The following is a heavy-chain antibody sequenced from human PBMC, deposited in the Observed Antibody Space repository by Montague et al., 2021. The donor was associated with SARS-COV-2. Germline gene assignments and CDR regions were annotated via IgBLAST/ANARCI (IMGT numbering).Heavy chain of an antibody. CDR3: ARSMIRGGLNWFDP. D-gene: IGHD3-10*01. Sequence: TLSLTCAVSGASISNGGYTWSWIRRPPGKGLEWIGYIYQSGTTRYNPSLKSRVTMSVDKSKNRFSLQLTSVIAADTAIYFCARSMIRGGLNWFDPWGQGTLVTVSS. V-gene: IGHV4-30-2*01. CDR2: IYQSGTT. J-gene: IGHJ5*02. CDR1: GASISNGGYT.